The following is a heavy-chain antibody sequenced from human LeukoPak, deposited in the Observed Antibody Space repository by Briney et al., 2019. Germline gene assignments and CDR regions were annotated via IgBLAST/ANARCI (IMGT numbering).Heavy chain of an antibody. Sequence: PGASVKVSCKASGYTFTSYCMHWVRQAPGQGLEWMGWINPNSGGTNYAQKFQGRVTMTRDTSISTGYMELSRLRSDDTAVYYCARDLLAAAAMSRVRFDPWGQGTLVTVSS. D-gene: IGHD2-2*01. CDR2: INPNSGGT. CDR3: ARDLLAAAAMSRVRFDP. V-gene: IGHV1-2*02. J-gene: IGHJ5*02. CDR1: GYTFTSYC.